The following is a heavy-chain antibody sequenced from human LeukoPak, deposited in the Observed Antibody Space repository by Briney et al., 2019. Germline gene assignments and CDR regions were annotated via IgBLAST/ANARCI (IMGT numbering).Heavy chain of an antibody. CDR2: ISAYNGNT. CDR3: ARTGYCSGGSCGRDWFDP. J-gene: IGHJ5*02. V-gene: IGHV1-18*01. Sequence: ASVKVSCKASGYTFTSYGISWVRQAPGQGLEWMGWISAYNGNTNYAQKLQGRVTMTTDTSTNTAYMELRSLRSDDTAVYYCARTGYCSGGSCGRDWFDPWGQGTLVTVSS. CDR1: GYTFTSYG. D-gene: IGHD2-15*01.